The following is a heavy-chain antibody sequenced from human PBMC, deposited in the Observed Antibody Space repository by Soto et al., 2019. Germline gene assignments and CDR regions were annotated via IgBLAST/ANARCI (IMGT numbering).Heavy chain of an antibody. CDR1: GGSISSSSYY. CDR2: IYYSGST. V-gene: IGHV4-39*01. CDR3: ANLDRGGDYGGDY. Sequence: PSETLSLTCTVSGGSISSSSYYWGWIRQPPGKGLEWIGSIYYSGSTYYNPSLKSRVTISVDTSKNQFSLKLSSVTAADTAVYYCANLDRGGDYGGDYWGQGTLVTVSS. D-gene: IGHD4-17*01. J-gene: IGHJ4*02.